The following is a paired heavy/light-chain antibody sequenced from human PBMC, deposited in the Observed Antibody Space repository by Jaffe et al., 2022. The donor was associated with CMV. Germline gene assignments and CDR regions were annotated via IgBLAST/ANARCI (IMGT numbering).Heavy chain of an antibody. CDR2: IFSNDEK. D-gene: IGHD6-13*01. CDR3: ARVLGAAAGLRYYYYYGMDV. J-gene: IGHJ6*02. Sequence: QVTLKESGPVLVKPTETLTLTCTVSGFSLSNARMGVSWIRQPPGKALEWLAHIFSNDEKSYSTSLKSRLTISKDTSKSQVVLTMTNMDPVDTATYYCARVLGAAAGLRYYYYYGMDVWGQGTTVTVSS. CDR1: GFSLSNARMG. V-gene: IGHV2-26*01.
Light chain of an antibody. CDR3: MQRIEFPIT. J-gene: IGKJ5*01. CDR2: TLS. Sequence: DIVMTQTPLSLPVTPGEPASISCRSSQSLLDSDDGNTYLDWYLQKPGQSPQLLIYTLSYRASGVPDRFSGSGSGTDFTLKISRVEAEDVGVYYCMQRIEFPITFGQGTRLEIK. CDR1: QSLLDSDDGNTY. V-gene: IGKV2-40*01.